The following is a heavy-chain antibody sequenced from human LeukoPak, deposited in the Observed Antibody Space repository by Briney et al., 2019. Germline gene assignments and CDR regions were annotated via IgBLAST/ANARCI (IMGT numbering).Heavy chain of an antibody. D-gene: IGHD3-10*01. CDR1: GFTFSSYS. CDR2: ISSSSSYI. CDR3: ARDGDYYGSGSSYMHYYYYGMDV. Sequence: GGSLRLSCAASGFTFSSYSMNWVRQAPGKGLEWVSSISSSSSYIYYADSVKGRFTISRDNSKNTLYLQMNSLRAEDTAVYYCARDGDYYGSGSSYMHYYYYGMDVWGQGTTVTVSS. J-gene: IGHJ6*02. V-gene: IGHV3-21*01.